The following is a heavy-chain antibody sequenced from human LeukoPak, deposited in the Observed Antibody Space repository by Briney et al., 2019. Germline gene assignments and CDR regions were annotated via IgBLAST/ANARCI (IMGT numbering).Heavy chain of an antibody. Sequence: ASVKVSCKASGYTFTSYDINWVRQATGQGLEWMGWMNPNNGNTGYAQKFQGRVTMTRNTSISTAYMELSSLRYEDTAVYYCATPRRGKRDITGEAVAGYYFDYWGQGTLVTVSS. CDR1: GYTFTSYD. D-gene: IGHD6-19*01. CDR2: MNPNNGNT. CDR3: ATPRRGKRDITGEAVAGYYFDY. J-gene: IGHJ4*02. V-gene: IGHV1-8*01.